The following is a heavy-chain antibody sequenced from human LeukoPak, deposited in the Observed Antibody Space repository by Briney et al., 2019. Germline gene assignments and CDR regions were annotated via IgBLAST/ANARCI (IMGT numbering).Heavy chain of an antibody. CDR2: IQYDGSEK. D-gene: IGHD2-2*01. V-gene: IGHV3-30*02. CDR1: GFAFSRSG. CDR3: ARESSTTRRTLSAT. J-gene: IGHJ5*01. Sequence: GGSLRLSCAASGFAFSRSGMHWVRQAPGKGLEWVAFIQYDGSEKYYAESVKGRFTVSRDNSKSTAYLQMNSLRAEDTAVYYCARESSTTRRTLSATSGHGTLVTVSS.